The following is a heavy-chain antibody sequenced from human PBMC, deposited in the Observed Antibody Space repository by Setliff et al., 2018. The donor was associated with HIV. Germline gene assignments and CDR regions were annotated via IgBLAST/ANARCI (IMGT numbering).Heavy chain of an antibody. CDR3: ATHASTVQDAMDV. CDR2: IYYSGST. D-gene: IGHD4-4*01. CDR1: GGSISSHY. Sequence: PSETLSLTCTVSGGSISSHYWSWIRQPPGKGLEWIGGIYYSGSTNYNPSLKSRLTISLDTSKNQFSLKLSSVTAADTAVYYCATHASTVQDAMDVWGQGTTVTVSS. J-gene: IGHJ6*02. V-gene: IGHV4-59*08.